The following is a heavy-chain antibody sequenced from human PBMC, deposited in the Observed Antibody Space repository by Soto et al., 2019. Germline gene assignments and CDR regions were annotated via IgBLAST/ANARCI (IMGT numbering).Heavy chain of an antibody. Sequence: GGSLRLSCAASGFTISSYGMHWVRQAPGKGLEWVAVISYDGSNKYYADSVTGRFTISRDNSKNTLYLQMNSLRAEDTAVYYCAKEQSSTTPGFDYWGQGTLVTVSS. D-gene: IGHD6-13*01. J-gene: IGHJ4*02. V-gene: IGHV3-30*18. CDR2: ISYDGSNK. CDR3: AKEQSSTTPGFDY. CDR1: GFTISSYG.